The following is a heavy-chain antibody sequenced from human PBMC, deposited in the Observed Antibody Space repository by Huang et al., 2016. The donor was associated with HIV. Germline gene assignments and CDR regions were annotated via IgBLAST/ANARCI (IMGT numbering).Heavy chain of an antibody. CDR3: AIHDSNDFTFDD. CDR2: ICPGTSQT. CDR1: GFSFTSYW. V-gene: IGHV5-51*03. J-gene: IGHJ4*02. Sequence: EVQRVQPGVGGKKRGEPLQMPCKGSGFSFTSYWCGWVRQMPGKGRGWMGIICPGTSQTFYSPAFPGQVTFSADKYTRTAYLQWSSLKASDSAIYYCAIHDSNDFTFDDWGQGTLVAVSS. D-gene: IGHD5-18*01.